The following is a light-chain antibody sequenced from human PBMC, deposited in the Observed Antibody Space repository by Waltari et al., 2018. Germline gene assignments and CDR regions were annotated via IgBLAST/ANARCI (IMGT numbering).Light chain of an antibody. CDR1: SGHSSNV. Sequence: QLVLTQSPSASASLVASVKLTCTLSSGHSSNVIAWLQQQPAKGPRYLMKVNSAGSHSKGDKIPDRFSGSSSGAEHYLTISSLQSEDEADYYCQTGGHGTWVFGGGTKLTVL. V-gene: IGLV4-69*01. CDR3: QTGGHGTWV. CDR2: VNSAGSH. J-gene: IGLJ3*02.